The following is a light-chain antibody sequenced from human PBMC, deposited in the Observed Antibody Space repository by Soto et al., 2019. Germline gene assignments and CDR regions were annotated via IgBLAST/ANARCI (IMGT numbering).Light chain of an antibody. Sequence: IVMTQSPATLSVAPGERATLSCRASQNIGTNLAWYQQKPGQPPRLLFFGASTRATGVPARFSGSGSGTEFTLTINSLQSEDFAVYYCQQFDNWPPAWPFGQGTKVDNK. CDR3: QQFDNWPPAWP. J-gene: IGKJ1*01. CDR2: GAS. CDR1: QNIGTN. V-gene: IGKV3-15*01.